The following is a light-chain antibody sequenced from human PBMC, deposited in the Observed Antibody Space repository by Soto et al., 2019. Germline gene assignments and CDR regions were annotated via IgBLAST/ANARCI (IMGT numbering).Light chain of an antibody. CDR3: AVWDDSLNGWV. CDR1: SSNIGTNA. V-gene: IGLV1-44*01. J-gene: IGLJ3*02. Sequence: QAVVTQPPSASGTPGQRVTISCSGSSSNIGTNAVNWCQQLPGTAPRLLIYSNDQRPPGVPDRFSGSKSGTSASLGISGLQSEDEADYFCAVWDDSLNGWVFGGGTKVTGL. CDR2: SND.